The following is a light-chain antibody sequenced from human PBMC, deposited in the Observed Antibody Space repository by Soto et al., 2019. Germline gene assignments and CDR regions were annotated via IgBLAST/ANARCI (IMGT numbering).Light chain of an antibody. V-gene: IGKV3-20*01. J-gene: IGKJ4*01. CDR2: GAS. Sequence: EIVLTQSPGTLSLSSGERATLSCRASQSVRSNYLAWYQQKPGQAPRLLIYGASSRATGIPDRFGGSGSGTDVTLTISRREPEDVAVYYCQQYASSPLTFGGGTKVEIK. CDR1: QSVRSNY. CDR3: QQYASSPLT.